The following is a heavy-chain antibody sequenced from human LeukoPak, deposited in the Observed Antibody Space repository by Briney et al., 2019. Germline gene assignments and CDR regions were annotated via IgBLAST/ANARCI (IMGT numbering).Heavy chain of an antibody. CDR2: IYPSDPDT. CDR1: GYSFTNHW. J-gene: IGHJ4*02. Sequence: GESLKISCKGSGYSFTNHWIGWVRQMPGKGLEWMGIIYPSDPDTRYSPSFQGQVTISADKSISTAYLQWSSLKASDTAIYYCARNSGTENNFDYWGQGTLVTVSS. D-gene: IGHD1-26*01. CDR3: ARNSGTENNFDY. V-gene: IGHV5-51*01.